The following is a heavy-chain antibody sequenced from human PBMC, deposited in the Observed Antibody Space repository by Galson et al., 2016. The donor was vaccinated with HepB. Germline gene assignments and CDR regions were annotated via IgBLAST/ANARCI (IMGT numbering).Heavy chain of an antibody. CDR1: GGSMRSGAYS. Sequence: TLSLTCAVSGGSMRSGAYSWSWIRQPPGKGLEWIGYLHHSGSTYYNPSFKSRVTISVDRSGNQFSLKLNSVTAAATAVYYCARGLEHGGFWGQGTLVTVSS. V-gene: IGHV4-30-2*01. J-gene: IGHJ4*02. D-gene: IGHD1/OR15-1a*01. CDR2: LHHSGST. CDR3: ARGLEHGGF.